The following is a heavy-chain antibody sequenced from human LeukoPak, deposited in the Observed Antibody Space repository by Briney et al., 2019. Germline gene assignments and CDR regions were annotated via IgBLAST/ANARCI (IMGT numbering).Heavy chain of an antibody. CDR2: MKGTGET. J-gene: IGHJ4*02. V-gene: IGHV3-23*01. CDR3: SKSSWLSSADGVL. CDR1: GLSFSTFA. D-gene: IGHD3-3*01. Sequence: GGSLTLSCAASGLSFSTFAMSWVRQAPARGLEWLSSMKGTGETFYADSVRGRFTLSRDDSRNTVYFQLNNLRVEDTAVYYCSKSSWLSSADGVLWGQGTVVSVSS.